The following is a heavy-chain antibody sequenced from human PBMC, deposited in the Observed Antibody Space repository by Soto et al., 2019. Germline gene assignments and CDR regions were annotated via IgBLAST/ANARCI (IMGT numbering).Heavy chain of an antibody. CDR1: GDSISSSSYY. D-gene: IGHD6-13*01. CDR2: IYYSGST. CDR3: ARQLIAAAQFYFDY. Sequence: SETLSLTCTVSGDSISSSSYYWGWIRQPPGKGLEWIGSIYYSGSTYYSPSLKSRVTISVDTSKNQFSLKLSSVTAADTAVYYCARQLIAAAQFYFDYWGQGTLVTVSS. V-gene: IGHV4-39*01. J-gene: IGHJ4*02.